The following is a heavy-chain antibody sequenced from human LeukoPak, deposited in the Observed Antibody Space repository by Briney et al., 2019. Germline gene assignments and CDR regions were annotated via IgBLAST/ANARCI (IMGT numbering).Heavy chain of an antibody. CDR3: ARDPTHNGDYVPSDAFDI. CDR2: ISYDGSNK. D-gene: IGHD4-17*01. CDR1: GFTFSSYA. Sequence: PGGSLRLSCAASGFTFSSYAMHWVRQAPGKGLEWVAVISYDGSNKYYADSVKGRFTISRDNSKNTLYLQMNSLRAEDTAVYYCARDPTHNGDYVPSDAFDIWGQGTMVTVSS. V-gene: IGHV3-30-3*01. J-gene: IGHJ3*02.